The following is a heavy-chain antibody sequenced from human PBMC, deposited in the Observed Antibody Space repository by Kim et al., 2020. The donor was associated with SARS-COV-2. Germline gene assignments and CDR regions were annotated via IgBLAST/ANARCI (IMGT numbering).Heavy chain of an antibody. CDR1: GFTFGDYA. Sequence: GGSLRLSCTASGFTFGDYAMSWFRQAPGKGLEWVGFIRSKAYGGTTEYAASVKGRFTISRDDSKSIAYLQMNSLKTEDTAVYYCTRDPVPAASSRYYYYGMDVWGQGTTVTVSS. V-gene: IGHV3-49*03. J-gene: IGHJ6*02. D-gene: IGHD2-2*01. CDR3: TRDPVPAASSRYYYYGMDV. CDR2: IRSKAYGGTT.